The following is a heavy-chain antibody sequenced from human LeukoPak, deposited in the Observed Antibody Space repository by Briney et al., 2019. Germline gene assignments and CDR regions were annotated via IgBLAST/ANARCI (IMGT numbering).Heavy chain of an antibody. CDR3: AKEAGDGWSYFDF. J-gene: IGHJ4*02. D-gene: IGHD6-19*01. CDR2: INSGGDST. V-gene: IGHV3-23*01. CDR1: GFTFSTYA. Sequence: PGGSLRLSCAASGFTFSTYAMSWVRQAPGKGLEWVSGINSGGDSTFYADSVKGRFTISRDYSKNTLYLQLISLRGEDTAVYHCAKEAGDGWSYFDFWGQGTLVTVSS.